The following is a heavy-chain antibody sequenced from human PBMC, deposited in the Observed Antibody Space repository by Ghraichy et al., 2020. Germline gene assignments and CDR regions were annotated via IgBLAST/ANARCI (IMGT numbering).Heavy chain of an antibody. V-gene: IGHV1-18*03. J-gene: IGHJ3*01. CDR3: ARPNWGQDAYDV. CDR1: GYTFTSYG. CDR2: ISAYNGDT. D-gene: IGHD7-27*01. Sequence: ASVKVSCKASGYTFTSYGVSWVRQAPGHGLEWMGWISAYNGDTHSAQTLQDRITLTTDTSTSTAYMELRNLSGDDMAVYYCARPNWGQDAYDVWGQGTMVTVSS.